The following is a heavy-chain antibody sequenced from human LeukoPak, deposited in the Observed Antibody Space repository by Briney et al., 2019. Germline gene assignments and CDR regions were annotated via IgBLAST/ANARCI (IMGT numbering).Heavy chain of an antibody. D-gene: IGHD5-12*01. CDR3: ARGSDQDDSWLRQPNLKYYMDV. CDR2: MNPNSGNT. J-gene: IGHJ6*03. CDR1: GYTFTSYD. V-gene: IGHV1-8*03. Sequence: GASVKVSCKASGYTFTSYDINWVRQATGQGLEWMGWMNPNSGNTGYAQKFQGRVTITRNTSISTAYMELSSLRSEDTAVYYCARGSDQDDSWLRQPNLKYYMDVWGKGTTVTVSS.